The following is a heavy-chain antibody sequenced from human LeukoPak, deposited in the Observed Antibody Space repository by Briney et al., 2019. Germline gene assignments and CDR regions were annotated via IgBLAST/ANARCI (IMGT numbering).Heavy chain of an antibody. D-gene: IGHD3-10*01. V-gene: IGHV3-23*01. CDR2: ISGSGGGT. CDR1: GFTFYNYA. Sequence: GTSLRLSCAASGFTFYNYAMSRVRQAPGKGLEWVSAISGSGGGTYYADSVRGRFTISRDNSKNTLNLQMNSLRAEDMAVYYCAKVRHPYGPPDQYFDHWGQGTLVTVSS. J-gene: IGHJ4*02. CDR3: AKVRHPYGPPDQYFDH.